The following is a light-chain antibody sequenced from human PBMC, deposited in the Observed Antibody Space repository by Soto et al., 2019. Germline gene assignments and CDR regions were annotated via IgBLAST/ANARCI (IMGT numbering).Light chain of an antibody. J-gene: IGKJ2*01. CDR1: QTIINS. CDR3: QQSYNMYT. V-gene: IGKV1-39*01. CDR2: AAA. Sequence: DVQMTQSPSSLSASVGDRATIACRASQTIINSLNWYQQKPGKAPELLICAAAVLQSRVPSRFSGSGSGTDFSLTISSLQPEDFATYYCQQSYNMYTFGQGTKLEI.